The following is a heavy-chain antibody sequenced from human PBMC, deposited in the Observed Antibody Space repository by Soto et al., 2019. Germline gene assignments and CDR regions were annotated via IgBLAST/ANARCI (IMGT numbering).Heavy chain of an antibody. J-gene: IGHJ4*02. CDR1: GGYVNSGGYF. Sequence: QVQLQESGPGLVKPSQTLSLTCSVSGGYVNSGGYFWNWVRQYPEKGLEWIGTIYYSGSPYYNPSLKSRVTISIDTSKKQFSLRLNSVSAADTAVYYCATRDGHNPTYWGQGNLVTVSS. CDR3: ATRDGHNPTY. V-gene: IGHV4-31*03. CDR2: IYYSGSP.